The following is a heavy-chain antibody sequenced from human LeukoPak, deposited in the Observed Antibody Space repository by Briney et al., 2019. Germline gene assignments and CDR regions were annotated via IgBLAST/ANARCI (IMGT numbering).Heavy chain of an antibody. D-gene: IGHD7-27*01. CDR2: IYHTGST. V-gene: IGHV4-59*02. Sequence: PSETLSLTCTISGGSVRDYDWSWIRQSPGRGLEWIGYIYHTGSTSYSPSLKSRVTISADTSQNQFSLKLSSVTAADTAVYYCASRKLGNDYWGQGTLVTVSS. CDR1: GGSVRDYD. CDR3: ASRKLGNDY. J-gene: IGHJ4*02.